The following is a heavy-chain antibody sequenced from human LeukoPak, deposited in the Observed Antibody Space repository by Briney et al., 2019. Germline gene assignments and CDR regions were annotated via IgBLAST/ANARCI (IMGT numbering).Heavy chain of an antibody. V-gene: IGHV3-30*18. J-gene: IGHJ2*01. CDR1: GFTFSSHG. CDR2: ISYDGSNK. D-gene: IGHD3-22*01. Sequence: GGSLRLSCAASGFTFSSHGMHWVRQAPGKGLEWVAVISYDGSNKYYADSVKGRFTISRDNSKNTLYLQMNSLRAEDTAVYYCAKDPGVVVITGYFDLWGRGTLVTVSS. CDR3: AKDPGVVVITGYFDL.